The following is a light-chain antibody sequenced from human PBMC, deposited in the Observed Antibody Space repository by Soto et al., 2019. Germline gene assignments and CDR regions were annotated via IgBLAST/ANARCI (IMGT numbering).Light chain of an antibody. CDR2: EVN. J-gene: IGLJ2*01. V-gene: IGLV2-8*01. CDR1: SSDVGGYNS. Sequence: QSALTQPPSASGSLGQSVTISCTGTSSDVGGYNSVSWYQQHPGKAPKLVIYEVNKRPSGVPDRFSASKSDNTASLTVSGLQAEDEADYYCSSYAGSNNLVFGGGTKLTVL. CDR3: SSYAGSNNLV.